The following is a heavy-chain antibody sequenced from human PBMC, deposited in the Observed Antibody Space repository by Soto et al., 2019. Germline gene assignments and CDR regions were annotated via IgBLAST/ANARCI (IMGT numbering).Heavy chain of an antibody. J-gene: IGHJ6*02. Sequence: ASVKVSCKVSGYTFTGYYMHWVRQAPGQGLEWMGWINPNSGGTNYAQKFQGRVTMTRDTSISTAYMELSRLRSDDTAVYYCARDAAARQFYYYYGMDVWGQGTTVTVSS. D-gene: IGHD6-6*01. CDR1: GYTFTGYY. CDR2: INPNSGGT. CDR3: ARDAAARQFYYYYGMDV. V-gene: IGHV1-2*02.